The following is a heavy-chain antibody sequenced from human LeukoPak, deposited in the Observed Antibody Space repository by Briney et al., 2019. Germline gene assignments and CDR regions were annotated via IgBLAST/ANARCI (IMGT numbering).Heavy chain of an antibody. CDR2: IYSGGST. D-gene: IGHD4-17*01. J-gene: IGHJ3*02. V-gene: IGHV3-53*01. Sequence: PGGSLRLSCAASGFTVSSNYMSWVRQAQGKGLEWVSVIYSGGSTYYADSVKGRFTISRDNSKNTLYLQMNSLRAEDTAVYYCARGDYGDYADDTFDIRGQGTMVTVSS. CDR1: GFTVSSNY. CDR3: ARGDYGDYADDTFDI.